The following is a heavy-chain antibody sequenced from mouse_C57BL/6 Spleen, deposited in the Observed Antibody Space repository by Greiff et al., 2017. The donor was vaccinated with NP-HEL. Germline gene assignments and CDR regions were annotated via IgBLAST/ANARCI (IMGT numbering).Heavy chain of an antibody. CDR1: GYAFSSSW. D-gene: IGHD1-1*01. Sequence: QVQLQQSGPELVKPGASVKISCKASGYAFSSSWMNWVKQRPGKGLEWIGRIYPGDGDTNYNGKFKGKATLTADKSSSTAYMQLSSLTSEDSAVYFCARYRPYYYGSSYSFDYWGQGTTLTVSS. CDR3: ARYRPYYYGSSYSFDY. J-gene: IGHJ2*01. CDR2: IYPGDGDT. V-gene: IGHV1-82*01.